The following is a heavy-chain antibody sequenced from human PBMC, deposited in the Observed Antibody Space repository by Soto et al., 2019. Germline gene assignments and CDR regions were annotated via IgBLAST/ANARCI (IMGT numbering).Heavy chain of an antibody. Sequence: QVQLVQSGAEVKKPGSSVKVSCKASGGTFSSYAISWVRQAPGQVLEWMGGIIPIFGTPNYAQKFQGRVTITADESTSTAYMELSSLRSEDTALYYCASSRKDYYYYGMDVWGQGTTVTVSS. J-gene: IGHJ6*02. D-gene: IGHD6-13*01. CDR2: IIPIFGTP. V-gene: IGHV1-69*12. CDR1: GGTFSSYA. CDR3: ASSRKDYYYYGMDV.